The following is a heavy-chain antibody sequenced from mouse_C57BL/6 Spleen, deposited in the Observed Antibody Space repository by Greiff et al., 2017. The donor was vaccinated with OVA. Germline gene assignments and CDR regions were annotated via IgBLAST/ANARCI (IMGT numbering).Heavy chain of an antibody. Sequence: QVQLQQSGAELMKPGASVKLSCKASGYTFTGYWIEWVKQRPGNGLEWIGEILPGSGSTNYNEKFKGKATFTADKSSNTAYMQLSSLTTEDSAIYYCARKTTVVAYYAMDYWGQGTSVTVSS. CDR2: ILPGSGST. CDR3: ARKTTVVAYYAMDY. J-gene: IGHJ4*01. D-gene: IGHD1-1*01. CDR1: GYTFTGYW. V-gene: IGHV1-9*01.